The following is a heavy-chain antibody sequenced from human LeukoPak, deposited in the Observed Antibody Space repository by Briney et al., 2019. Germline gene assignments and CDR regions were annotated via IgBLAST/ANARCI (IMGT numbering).Heavy chain of an antibody. CDR3: AKDKNWNVCDY. CDR1: GFTFSSYD. V-gene: IGHV3-13*03. CDR2: IGTAGDT. Sequence: PGGSLRLSCAACGFTFSSYDMHWVRQATGKGLEWVSAIGTAGDTYYPGSVKGQFTISRENAKNSLYLQMNSLRAGDTAVYYCAKDKNWNVCDYWGRGTLVTVSS. D-gene: IGHD1-1*01. J-gene: IGHJ4*02.